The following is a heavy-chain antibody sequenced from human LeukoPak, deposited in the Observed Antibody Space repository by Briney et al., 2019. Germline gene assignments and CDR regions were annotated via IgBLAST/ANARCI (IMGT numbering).Heavy chain of an antibody. V-gene: IGHV5-51*01. J-gene: IGHJ4*02. D-gene: IGHD3-10*01. CDR2: IYPRDSDT. CDR1: GYTFTHQW. CDR3: ARHSDVIGAI. Sequence: PGESLKISCKASGYTFTHQWIGWVRQKSGSGLEWMGIIYPRDSDTRYRPSFQGHVSISADTSINTAYLEWSRLEASDTAIYYCARHSDVIGAIWGQGTLVTVSS.